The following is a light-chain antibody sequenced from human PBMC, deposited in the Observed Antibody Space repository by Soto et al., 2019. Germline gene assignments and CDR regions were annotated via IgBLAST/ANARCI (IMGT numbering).Light chain of an antibody. CDR1: QIISSW. V-gene: IGKV1-5*01. Sequence: DIQMTQSPSTLSASAGDRVTITCRASQIISSWLTWYQQKPGKAPKLLIYDASTLQSGVPSRFSGSGSGTEFTLPISSLQPDDFATYYCQHYNSYPFTFGQGTELEIK. CDR2: DAS. CDR3: QHYNSYPFT. J-gene: IGKJ2*01.